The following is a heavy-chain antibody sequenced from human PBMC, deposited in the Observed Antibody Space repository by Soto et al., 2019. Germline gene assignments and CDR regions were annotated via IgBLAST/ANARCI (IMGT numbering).Heavy chain of an antibody. CDR1: GFTFSSYD. CDR2: ISYTSTYV. D-gene: IGHD3-22*01. Sequence: GGSLRLSCAASGFTFSSYDMNWVRQAPGKGLEWVSSISYTSTYVYYADSVKGRFTISRDNAKNSLYLQMDSLRAEDTAVYYCATYYDGTGYNFDYWGQGTLVTVSS. CDR3: ATYYDGTGYNFDY. J-gene: IGHJ4*02. V-gene: IGHV3-21*01.